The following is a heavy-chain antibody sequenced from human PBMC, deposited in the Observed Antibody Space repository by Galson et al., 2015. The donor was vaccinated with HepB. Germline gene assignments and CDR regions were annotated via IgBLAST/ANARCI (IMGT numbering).Heavy chain of an antibody. Sequence: TLSLTCTVSGGSISSGDYYWSWIRQPPGKGLEWIGYIYYSGSTYYNPSLKSRVTISVDTSKNQFSLKLSSVTAADTAVYYCARAINYDFWSGYTDYWGQGTLVTVSS. CDR1: GGSISSGDYY. D-gene: IGHD3-3*01. CDR3: ARAINYDFWSGYTDY. V-gene: IGHV4-30-4*01. J-gene: IGHJ4*02. CDR2: IYYSGST.